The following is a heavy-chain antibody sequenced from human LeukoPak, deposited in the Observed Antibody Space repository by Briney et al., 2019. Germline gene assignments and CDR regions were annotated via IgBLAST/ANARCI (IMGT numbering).Heavy chain of an antibody. Sequence: ASVKVSCTASGYTFTSYAMNWVRQAPGQGLEWMGWINTNTGNPTYAQGFTGRFVFSLDNSVSTAYLQISSLKAEDTAVYYCARTFMDTAMVTGYYYYYMDVWGKGTTVTVSS. CDR2: INTNTGNP. V-gene: IGHV7-4-1*02. J-gene: IGHJ6*03. CDR1: GYTFTSYA. CDR3: ARTFMDTAMVTGYYYYYMDV. D-gene: IGHD5-18*01.